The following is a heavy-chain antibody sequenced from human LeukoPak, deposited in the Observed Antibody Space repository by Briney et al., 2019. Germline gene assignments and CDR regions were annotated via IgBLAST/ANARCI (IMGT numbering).Heavy chain of an antibody. D-gene: IGHD3-10*01. CDR3: TRPYGSGSYHWFDP. CDR1: GFTFSSYA. CDR2: IRSKAYGGTT. Sequence: GVLRLSCAASGFTFSSYAMSWVRQAPGKGLEWVGFIRSKAYGGTTEYAASVKGRFTISRDDSKSIAYLQMNSLKTEDTAVYYCTRPYGSGSYHWFDPWGQGTLVTVSS. J-gene: IGHJ5*02. V-gene: IGHV3-49*04.